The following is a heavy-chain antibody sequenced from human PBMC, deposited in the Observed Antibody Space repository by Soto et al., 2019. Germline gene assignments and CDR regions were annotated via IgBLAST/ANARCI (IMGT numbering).Heavy chain of an antibody. CDR2: IYYSGST. V-gene: IGHV4-59*08. Sequence: SETLSLTCTVSGGSISSYYWSWIRQPPGKGLEWIGYIYYSGSTNYNPSLKSRVTISVDTSKNQFSLKLSSVTAADTAVYYCARLISATDAFDIWGQGTMVTVSS. J-gene: IGHJ3*02. D-gene: IGHD2-15*01. CDR3: ARLISATDAFDI. CDR1: GGSISSYY.